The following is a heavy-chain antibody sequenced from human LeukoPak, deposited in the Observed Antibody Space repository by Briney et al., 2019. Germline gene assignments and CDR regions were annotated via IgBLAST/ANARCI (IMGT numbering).Heavy chain of an antibody. V-gene: IGHV4-59*01. CDR2: IYYSGST. CDR3: ARGNYGDYNLRPFDY. J-gene: IGHJ4*02. CDR1: GGSISSYY. Sequence: PSETLSLTCTVSGGSISSYYWSWIRQPPGKGLEWIGYIYYSGSTNYNPSLKSRVTISVDTSKNQFSLKLSSVTAADTAVYYCARGNYGDYNLRPFDYWGQGTLVTVSS. D-gene: IGHD4-17*01.